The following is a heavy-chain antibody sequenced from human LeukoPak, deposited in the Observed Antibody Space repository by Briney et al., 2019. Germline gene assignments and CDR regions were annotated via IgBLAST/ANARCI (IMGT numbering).Heavy chain of an antibody. CDR3: ARSAGRLRYYGMDV. D-gene: IGHD3-10*01. J-gene: IGHJ6*02. Sequence: SETLSLTCAVYGGSFSGYYWSWIRQPPGKGLEWIGEINHSGSTNYNPSLKSRVTTSVDTSKNQFSLKLSSVTAADTAVYYCARSAGRLRYYGMDVWGQGTTVTVSS. CDR1: GGSFSGYY. CDR2: INHSGST. V-gene: IGHV4-34*01.